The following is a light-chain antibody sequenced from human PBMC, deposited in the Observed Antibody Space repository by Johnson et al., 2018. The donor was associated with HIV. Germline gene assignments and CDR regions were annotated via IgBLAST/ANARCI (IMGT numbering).Light chain of an antibody. CDR3: GTWATSLIAYV. CDR2: ENN. CDR1: SANIGDNS. Sequence: QSVLTQPPSVSAAPGQKVTISCSGSSANIGDNSVSWYQQLPGTAPKLLIYENNKRPSGIPDRFSGSKSGTSATLGITGLKTGDEADYYCGTWATSLIAYVFGTGTKVTVL. V-gene: IGLV1-51*02. J-gene: IGLJ1*01.